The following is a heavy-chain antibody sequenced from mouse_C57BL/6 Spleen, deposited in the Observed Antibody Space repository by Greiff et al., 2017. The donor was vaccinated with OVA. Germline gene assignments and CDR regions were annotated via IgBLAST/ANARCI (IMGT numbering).Heavy chain of an antibody. D-gene: IGHD4-1*01. CDR1: GFTFSSYG. CDR3: ARHEALGLNYFDY. Sequence: EVHLVESGGDLVKPGGSLKLSCAASGFTFSSYGMSWVRQTPDKRLEWVATISSGGSYTYYPDSVKGRFTISRDNAKNTLYLQMSSLKSEDTAMYYCARHEALGLNYFDYWGQGTTLTVSS. V-gene: IGHV5-6*01. CDR2: ISSGGSYT. J-gene: IGHJ2*01.